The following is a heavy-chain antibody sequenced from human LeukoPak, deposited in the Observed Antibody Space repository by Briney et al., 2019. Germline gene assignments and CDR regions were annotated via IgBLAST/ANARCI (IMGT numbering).Heavy chain of an antibody. CDR1: GFTFSNYS. V-gene: IGHV3-48*01. J-gene: IGHJ6*03. CDR3: ARDWSYGRNYYMDV. Sequence: GGSLRLSCEASGFTFSNYSMNWVRQAPGKGLEWVSYIRSSSTTIYYADSVKGRFTISRDNAKNSLYLQMNSLRSDDTAVYYCARDWSYGRNYYMDVWGKGTTVTISS. CDR2: IRSSSTTI. D-gene: IGHD4-17*01.